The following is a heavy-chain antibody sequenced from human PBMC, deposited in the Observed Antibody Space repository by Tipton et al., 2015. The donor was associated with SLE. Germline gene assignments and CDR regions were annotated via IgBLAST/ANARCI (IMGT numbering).Heavy chain of an antibody. CDR2: FYYSGGT. J-gene: IGHJ3*02. CDR1: GGSISSGGYY. Sequence: TLSLTCTVSGGSISSGGYYWSLIRQHPGKGVECIGYFYYSGGTYYNPSLKSRVTISVDTSKNQFSLKLSSVTAADTAVYYCAGLASNSRSSGAFDSWGQGIIVTVSS. V-gene: IGHV4-31*03. CDR3: AGLASNSRSSGAFDS. D-gene: IGHD6-6*01.